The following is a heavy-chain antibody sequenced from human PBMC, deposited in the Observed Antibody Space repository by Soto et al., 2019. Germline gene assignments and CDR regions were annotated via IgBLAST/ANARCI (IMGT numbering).Heavy chain of an antibody. CDR3: LAARRRGYYFDY. J-gene: IGHJ4*02. CDR1: GFTFSSYW. CDR2: IKQDGSEK. Sequence: PGGSLRLSCAASGFTFSSYWMSWVRQAPGKGLEWVANIKQDGSEKYYVDSVKGRFTISRDNAKNSLYLQMNSLRAEDTAVYYCLAARRRGYYFDYWGQGTLVTV. D-gene: IGHD6-6*01. V-gene: IGHV3-7*03.